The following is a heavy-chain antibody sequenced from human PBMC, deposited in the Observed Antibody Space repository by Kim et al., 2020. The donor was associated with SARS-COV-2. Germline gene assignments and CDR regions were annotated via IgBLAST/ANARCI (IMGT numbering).Heavy chain of an antibody. CDR2: TYYSGST. Sequence: SETLSLTCTVSGGSISSHSWSWIRQPPGXGXEWIGYTYYSGSTNYNPSLKSRVTISVDTSKNQFSLKLSSVTAADAAVYYCARDRIGHCSSTSCSLHFDYXGQXTLVTVSS. V-gene: IGHV4-59*11. CDR3: ARDRIGHCSSTSCSLHFDY. D-gene: IGHD2-2*01. CDR1: GGSISSHS. J-gene: IGHJ4*02.